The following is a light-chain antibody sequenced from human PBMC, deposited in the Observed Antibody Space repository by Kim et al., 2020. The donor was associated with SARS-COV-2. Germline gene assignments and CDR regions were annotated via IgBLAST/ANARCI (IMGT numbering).Light chain of an antibody. V-gene: IGKV1-33*01. Sequence: ADVRHSMAISDQWSQDTRNDLNWYQQKPGKSPNPLIYDATKLQPRVPSRFSGSESGTYFTFTITNLQPEDISTYYCQQYGDLPYTIGQGTKLEI. CDR2: DAT. CDR1: QDTRND. CDR3: QQYGDLPYT. J-gene: IGKJ2*01.